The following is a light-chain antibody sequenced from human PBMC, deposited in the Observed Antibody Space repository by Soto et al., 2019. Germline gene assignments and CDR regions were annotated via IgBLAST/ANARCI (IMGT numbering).Light chain of an antibody. Sequence: EIVLTQSPVTLSVSPGERATLSCRAGQSVYSNLAWYQQKPGQAPRLLIYGASTRATGIPARFSGSGFGTEFTLTISSQQPYAFAVIYCQQYIQWPRTFGQGTKVEV. CDR3: QQYIQWPRT. V-gene: IGKV3-15*01. CDR2: GAS. CDR1: QSVYSN. J-gene: IGKJ1*01.